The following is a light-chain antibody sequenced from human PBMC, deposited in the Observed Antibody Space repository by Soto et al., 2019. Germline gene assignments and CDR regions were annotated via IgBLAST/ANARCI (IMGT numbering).Light chain of an antibody. CDR1: KLGDKY. V-gene: IGLV3-1*01. Sequence: SYELTQPPSVSVSPGQTATIPCSGDKLGDKYACWYQQKPGQSPVLVIYENNKRPSGIPERFSGSNSENTATLTISGTQTMDEADYYCQTWDSSAPYVFGTGTKVTVL. J-gene: IGLJ1*01. CDR3: QTWDSSAPYV. CDR2: ENN.